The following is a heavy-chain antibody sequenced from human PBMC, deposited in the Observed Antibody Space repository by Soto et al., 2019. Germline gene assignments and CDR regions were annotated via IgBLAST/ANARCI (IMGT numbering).Heavy chain of an antibody. CDR3: ARWILKWYFDL. Sequence: EVQLVESGGNLVQPGGSLRLSCAASGFTFSDHSMDWVRQAPGKGLEWVGRNRNKANSYTTAYAASVKGRFTISRDDAKNSLYLQMNSLKTEDTAVYYCARWILKWYFDLWGRGTLVTVSS. J-gene: IGHJ2*01. CDR1: GFTFSDHS. D-gene: IGHD2-2*03. V-gene: IGHV3-72*01. CDR2: NRNKANSYTT.